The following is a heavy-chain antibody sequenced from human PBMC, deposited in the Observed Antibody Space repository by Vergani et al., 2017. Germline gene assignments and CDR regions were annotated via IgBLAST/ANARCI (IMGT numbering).Heavy chain of an antibody. Sequence: QVQLVQSGAEVKKPGASVKVSCKASGYTFTSYYMHWVRQAPGQGLEWMGIINPSGGSTSYAQKFQGRVTMTRDTSTSTVYMELRSPRSEDTAVYYCAGGGADIVVVPAANWFDPWGQGTLVTVSS. CDR2: INPSGGST. CDR1: GYTFTSYY. J-gene: IGHJ5*02. D-gene: IGHD2-2*01. CDR3: AGGGADIVVVPAANWFDP. V-gene: IGHV1-46*01.